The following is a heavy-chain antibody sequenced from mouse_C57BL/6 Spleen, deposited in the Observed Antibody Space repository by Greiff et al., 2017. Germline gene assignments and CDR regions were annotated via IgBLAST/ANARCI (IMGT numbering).Heavy chain of an antibody. CDR3: ARGGNYVGYYFDY. V-gene: IGHV1-54*01. CDR1: GYAFTNYL. CDR2: INPGSGGT. Sequence: QVQLQQSGAELVRPGTSVKVSCKASGYAFTNYLIEWVKQRPGQGLEWIGVINPGSGGTNYNEKFKGKATLTADKSSSTAYMQLSSLTSEDSAVYFCARGGNYVGYYFDYWGQGTTLTVSS. D-gene: IGHD2-1*01. J-gene: IGHJ2*01.